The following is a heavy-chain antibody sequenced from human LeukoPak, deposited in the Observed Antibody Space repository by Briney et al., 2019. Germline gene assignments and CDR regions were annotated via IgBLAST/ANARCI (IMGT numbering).Heavy chain of an antibody. D-gene: IGHD2-15*01. J-gene: IGHJ5*02. CDR2: IYYSGST. Sequence: PSETLSLTCTVSGVSISSDCWSWIRQPPRKGLEWIGDIYYSGSTNYNPSLKSRVTISVDTSKNQFSLKLSSVTAADTAVYYCARDRGYCSGGSCYLWFDPWGQGTLVTVSS. CDR1: GVSISSDC. V-gene: IGHV4-59*01. CDR3: ARDRGYCSGGSCYLWFDP.